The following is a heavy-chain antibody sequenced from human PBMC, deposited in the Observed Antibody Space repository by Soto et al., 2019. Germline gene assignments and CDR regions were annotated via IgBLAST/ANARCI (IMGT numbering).Heavy chain of an antibody. J-gene: IGHJ3*02. CDR1: GGSFSGYY. V-gene: IGHV4-34*01. D-gene: IGHD3-22*01. CDR2: INHSGST. CDR3: AGLIRRLDAFDI. Sequence: PSETLSLTCAVSGGSFSGYYWSWIRQPPGKGLEWIGEINHSGSTNYNPSLKSRVTISVDTSKNQFSLKLSSVTAADTAVYYCAGLIRRLDAFDIWGQGTMVTVSS.